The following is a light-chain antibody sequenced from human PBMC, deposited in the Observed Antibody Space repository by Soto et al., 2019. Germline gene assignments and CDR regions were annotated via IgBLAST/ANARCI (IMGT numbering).Light chain of an antibody. J-gene: IGLJ1*01. CDR1: SSDVGGYNY. Sequence: QSALTQPRSASGSPGQSITISCTGTSSDVGGYNYVSRYQQHPAKAPKLIIFDVSKRPSGVPNRFSGSKSGNTASLTISGLRAEDEADYYCCSYVGRNTYVFGTGTKVTVL. CDR3: CSYVGRNTYV. V-gene: IGLV2-11*01. CDR2: DVS.